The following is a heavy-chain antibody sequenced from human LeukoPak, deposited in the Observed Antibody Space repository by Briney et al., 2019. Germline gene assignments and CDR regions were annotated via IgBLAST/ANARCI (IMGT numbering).Heavy chain of an antibody. CDR3: AAAGGGATMDY. J-gene: IGHJ4*02. Sequence: ASVKVSCKASGFTFTSSAVQWVRQARGQRLEWIGWIVVGSGNTNYAQKFQERVTITRDMPTSTAYMELSSLRFEDTAVYYCAAAGGGATMDYWGQGTLVTVSS. CDR1: GFTFTSSA. CDR2: IVVGSGNT. V-gene: IGHV1-58*01. D-gene: IGHD1-26*01.